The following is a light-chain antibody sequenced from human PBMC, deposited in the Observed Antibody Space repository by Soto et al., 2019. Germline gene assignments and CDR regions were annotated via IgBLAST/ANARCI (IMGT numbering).Light chain of an antibody. Sequence: DSHRTQSPATVRAAVVKIVTITFLASQIISSWLAWYQQKPGKAPKLLIYDASSLESGVPSRFSGSRSGTEFTLTLCSVQPDDFATYYCQQYTSYSWTFGQGTKVDIK. CDR3: QQYTSYSWT. J-gene: IGKJ1*01. V-gene: IGKV1-5*01. CDR2: DAS. CDR1: QIISSW.